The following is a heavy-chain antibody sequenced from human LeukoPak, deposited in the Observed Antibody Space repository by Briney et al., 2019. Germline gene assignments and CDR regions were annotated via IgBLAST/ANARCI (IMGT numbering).Heavy chain of an antibody. J-gene: IGHJ4*02. D-gene: IGHD4-23*01. V-gene: IGHV3-74*01. CDR2: IASDGSST. CDR1: GFTFSNYW. Sequence: GGSLRLSCAASGFTFSNYWMHWVRQAPGKGLVWVSRIASDGSSTTYADSVKGRFSISRDNAKNTLYLQMNSLRVEDTAVYYCARGRPHGNDYWGQGTLVTVSS. CDR3: ARGRPHGNDY.